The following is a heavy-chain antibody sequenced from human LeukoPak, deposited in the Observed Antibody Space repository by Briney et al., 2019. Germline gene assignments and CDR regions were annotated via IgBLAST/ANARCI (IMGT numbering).Heavy chain of an antibody. V-gene: IGHV1-2*02. CDR2: INPNSGGT. CDR3: ACPLTYYSGSGSSPAYYYGMDV. CDR1: GYIFSGYY. D-gene: IGHD3-10*01. Sequence: ASVKVSCKASGYIFSGYYMHWVRQAPGQGLEWMGWINPNSGGTNSAQKFQGRVTMTGDTSISTAYMELSRLTSDDTAVYYCACPLTYYSGSGSSPAYYYGMDVWGQGTTVTVSS. J-gene: IGHJ6*02.